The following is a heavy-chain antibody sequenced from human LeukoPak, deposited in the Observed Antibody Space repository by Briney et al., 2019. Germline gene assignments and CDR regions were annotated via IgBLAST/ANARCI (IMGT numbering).Heavy chain of an antibody. Sequence: PGRSLRLSCAASGFTFSSYAMHWVRQAPGKGLEWVAVIPYDGSNKYYADSVKGRFTISRDNSKNTLYLQMNSLRAEDTAVYYCARDPGQLLWGAFDYWGQGTLVAVSS. J-gene: IGHJ4*02. V-gene: IGHV3-30*04. CDR2: IPYDGSNK. CDR3: ARDPGQLLWGAFDY. D-gene: IGHD2-2*01. CDR1: GFTFSSYA.